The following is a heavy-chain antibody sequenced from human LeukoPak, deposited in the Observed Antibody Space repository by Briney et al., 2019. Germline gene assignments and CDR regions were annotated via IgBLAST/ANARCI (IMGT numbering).Heavy chain of an antibody. Sequence: PSETLSLTCTVSVDSVSRGSYYCSWIRQPPGKAPGWIGYIHYSGSTNYNPSLMSRVTISVDTSKNQFSLKLSSVTAADTAVYYCAAGYGGNSNLAYYYYMDIWGKGTTVTVSS. J-gene: IGHJ6*03. D-gene: IGHD4-23*01. CDR1: VDSVSRGSYY. CDR2: IHYSGST. V-gene: IGHV4-61*01. CDR3: AAGYGGNSNLAYYYYMDI.